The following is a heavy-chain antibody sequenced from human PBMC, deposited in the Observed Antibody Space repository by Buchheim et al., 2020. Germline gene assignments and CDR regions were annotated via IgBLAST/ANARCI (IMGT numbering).Heavy chain of an antibody. CDR1: GGSISSGGYS. Sequence: QVQLQQWGAGLLKPSQTLSLTCAVSGGSISSGGYSWSWIRQPPGKGLEWIGYIYHSGSTYYNPSLKSRVTISVDRSKNQFSLKLSSVTAADTAVYYCARGLSLWGVTKGWYFDYWGQGTL. CDR3: ARGLSLWGVTKGWYFDY. D-gene: IGHD3-16*01. J-gene: IGHJ4*02. V-gene: IGHV4-30-2*01. CDR2: IYHSGST.